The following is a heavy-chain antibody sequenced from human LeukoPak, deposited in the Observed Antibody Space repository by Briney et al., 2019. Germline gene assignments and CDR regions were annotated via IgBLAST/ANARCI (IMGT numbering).Heavy chain of an antibody. CDR1: GYSFTSYW. Sequence: GESLEISCKGSGYSFTSYWISWVRQMPGKGLEWMGRIDPSDSYTNYSPSFQGHVTISADKSISTAYLQWSSLKASDTAMYYCARLRARDDYGDSEIYWGQGTLVTVSS. J-gene: IGHJ4*02. D-gene: IGHD4-17*01. CDR2: IDPSDSYT. V-gene: IGHV5-10-1*01. CDR3: ARLRARDDYGDSEIY.